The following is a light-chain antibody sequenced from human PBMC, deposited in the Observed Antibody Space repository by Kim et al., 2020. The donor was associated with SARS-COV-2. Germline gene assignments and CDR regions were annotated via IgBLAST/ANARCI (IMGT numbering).Light chain of an antibody. CDR2: GAS. CDR1: QSVSSSY. V-gene: IGKV3-20*01. J-gene: IGKJ3*01. CDR3: QQYGSSRFT. Sequence: EIVLTQSPGTLSLSPGERATLSCRASQSVSSSYLAWYQQKPGQAPMLLIHGASSRATGSPDRFSGSGSGTDFTLTISRLEPEDFAVYYCQQYGSSRFTFGPGTKVDIK.